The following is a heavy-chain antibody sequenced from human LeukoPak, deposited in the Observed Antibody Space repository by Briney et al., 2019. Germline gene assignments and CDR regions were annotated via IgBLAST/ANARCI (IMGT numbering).Heavy chain of an antibody. J-gene: IGHJ4*02. CDR1: GFTVSNAW. D-gene: IGHD3-16*01. CDR3: FSDYG. CDR2: IKRKSDGGTT. V-gene: IGHV3-15*01. Sequence: GGALRLSCAASGFTVSNAWMHWIRQAPGKGLEWVGRIKRKSDGGTTDYAAPVKGRFSISRDDSENILYLQMNSLKTEDTALYYWFSDYGGGQGTLVTVSS.